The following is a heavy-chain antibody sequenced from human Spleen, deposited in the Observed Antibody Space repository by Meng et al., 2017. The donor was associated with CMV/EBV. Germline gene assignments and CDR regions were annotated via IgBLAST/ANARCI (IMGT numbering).Heavy chain of an antibody. D-gene: IGHD3-3*01. Sequence: STSYATSWVRRARGEGLEVMGGSISILGKENDAKKCKGRVTMTKDESKSTAYMELGSLRSEDTAVYDCAMRVTRGNDFWSGLNCFDPWGQGTLVTVSS. J-gene: IGHJ5*02. CDR2: SISILGKE. CDR1: STSYA. CDR3: AMRVTRGNDFWSGLNCFDP. V-gene: IGHV1-69*05.